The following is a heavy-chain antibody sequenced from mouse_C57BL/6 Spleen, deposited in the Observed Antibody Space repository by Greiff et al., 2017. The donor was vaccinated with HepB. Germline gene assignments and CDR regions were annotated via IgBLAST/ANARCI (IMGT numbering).Heavy chain of an antibody. D-gene: IGHD2-1*01. CDR3: ARSRGNFYFDY. CDR2: IDPSDSYT. V-gene: IGHV1-69*01. CDR1: GYTFTSYW. J-gene: IGHJ2*01. Sequence: QVQLQQPGAELVMPGASVKLSCKASGYTFTSYWMHWVKQRPGQGLEWIGEIDPSDSYTNYNQKFKGKSTLTVDKSSSTAYMQLSSLTSEDSAIYYCARSRGNFYFDYWGQGTTLTVSS.